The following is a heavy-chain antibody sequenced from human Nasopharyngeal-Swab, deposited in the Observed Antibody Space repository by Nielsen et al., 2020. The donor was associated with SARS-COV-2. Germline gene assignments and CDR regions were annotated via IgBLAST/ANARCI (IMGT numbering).Heavy chain of an antibody. Sequence: SLKISCVASGFAFYDYAMHWVRQAPGKGLEWVSGITWNSGSMDYADSLKGRFTISRDNAKNSLYLQMNSLRTEDTAFYYCAKDMSFGGWNFDYWGQGTLVTVSS. CDR2: ITWNSGSM. D-gene: IGHD6-19*01. V-gene: IGHV3-9*01. CDR1: GFAFYDYA. CDR3: AKDMSFGGWNFDY. J-gene: IGHJ4*02.